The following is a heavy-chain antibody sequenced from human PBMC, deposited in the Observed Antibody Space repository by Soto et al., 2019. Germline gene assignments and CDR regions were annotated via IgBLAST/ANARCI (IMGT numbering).Heavy chain of an antibody. CDR3: AEDKSTGEYSYYRYVDV. Sequence: EVVLVESGGGLVQPDRPLRLSCEASGFNFGNYAMHWVRQVPGKGLEWVSAISWNSGQLDYADSVRGRFTISRDNGKNSLYLEMNSIRPDDTALYFCAEDKSTGEYSYYRYVDVWGRGTTVIVSS. V-gene: IGHV3-9*01. CDR2: ISWNSGQL. D-gene: IGHD4-17*01. CDR1: GFNFGNYA. J-gene: IGHJ6*03.